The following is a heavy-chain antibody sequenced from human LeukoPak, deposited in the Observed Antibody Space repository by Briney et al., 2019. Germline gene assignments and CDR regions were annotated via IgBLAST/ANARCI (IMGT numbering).Heavy chain of an antibody. D-gene: IGHD6-25*01. CDR3: ARVPSGGNKFDP. CDR1: GYTFTSYD. J-gene: IGHJ5*02. CDR2: MNPNSANT. Sequence: GASVKVSCKASGYTFTSYDINWVRQAPGQGLEWMGWMNPNSANTGYAQKFQGRVTMTRNTSISTAYMELSSLRYEDTAVYYCARVPSGGNKFDPWGQGTLVTVSS. V-gene: IGHV1-8*01.